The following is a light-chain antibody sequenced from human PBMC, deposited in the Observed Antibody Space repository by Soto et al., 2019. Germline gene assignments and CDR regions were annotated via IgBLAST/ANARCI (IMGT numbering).Light chain of an antibody. CDR3: QQYSSYSPWT. CDR1: QSIDSY. J-gene: IGKJ1*01. CDR2: MAS. V-gene: IGKV1-5*03. Sequence: DIQMTQSPSTLSASVGDRVIITCRASQSIDSYLAWYQQKPGKAPNVLIYMASSLESGVPSRLSGSGSGTEFTLTISSLQPEDFATYYCQQYSSYSPWTFGQGTKVEIK.